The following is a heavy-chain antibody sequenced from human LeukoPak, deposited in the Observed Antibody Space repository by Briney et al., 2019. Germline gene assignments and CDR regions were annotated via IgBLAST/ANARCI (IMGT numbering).Heavy chain of an antibody. V-gene: IGHV1-18*04. J-gene: IGHJ5*02. CDR3: ASGIPPVLLWFGSPTAGEYWFDP. CDR1: GYTFTGYY. Sequence: ASVKVSCKASGYTFTGYYMHWVRQAPGQGLEWMRWISAYNGNTTYAHKLQGRVTMTTDTSTSTAYMELRSLRSDDTAVYYCASGIPPVLLWFGSPTAGEYWFDPWGQGTLVTVSS. D-gene: IGHD3-10*01. CDR2: ISAYNGNT.